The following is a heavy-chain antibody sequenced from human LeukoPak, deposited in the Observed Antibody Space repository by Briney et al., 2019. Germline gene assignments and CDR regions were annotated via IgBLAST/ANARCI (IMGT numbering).Heavy chain of an antibody. J-gene: IGHJ3*02. CDR3: ARATYGCFDI. Sequence: GGSLRLSCAASGFTFSSYSMNWVRQAPGKGLEWVSFISSSTSYISYADSVKGRFTISRDNAKSSLWLQMNSLRAEDTAVYYCARATYGCFDIWGQGTMVTVSS. D-gene: IGHD3-16*01. CDR1: GFTFSSYS. CDR2: ISSSTSYI. V-gene: IGHV3-21*01.